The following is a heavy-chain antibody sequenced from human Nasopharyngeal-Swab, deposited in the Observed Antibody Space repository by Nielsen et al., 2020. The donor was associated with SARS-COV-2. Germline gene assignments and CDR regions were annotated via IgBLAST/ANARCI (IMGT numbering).Heavy chain of an antibody. CDR1: GFTFNIYV. J-gene: IGHJ4*02. V-gene: IGHV3-64*02. Sequence: GESLKISCAASGFTFNIYVIHWVRQAPGKGLEYVSAIGPDGGGIFYADSVKGRFTISRDNSKNTVWLQMGSLRAEDMAVYYCVGGTLTLPGLDYWGQGALVTVSS. D-gene: IGHD3-16*01. CDR3: VGGTLTLPGLDY. CDR2: IGPDGGGI.